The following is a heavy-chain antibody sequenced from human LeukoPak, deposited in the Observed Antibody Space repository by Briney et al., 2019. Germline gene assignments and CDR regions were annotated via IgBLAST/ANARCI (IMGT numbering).Heavy chain of an antibody. J-gene: IGHJ4*02. CDR3: MGYESSGYCYYGLDY. D-gene: IGHD3-22*01. CDR1: GFTFSSHA. Sequence: GRSLRLSCAASGFTFSSHAMHWVRQAPGKGLEGVAVISYDGSNKYYADSVKGRFTISRDNSKNTLYLQMNSLRAEDTAVYYCMGYESSGYCYYGLDYWGQGTLVTVSS. V-gene: IGHV3-30*04. CDR2: ISYDGSNK.